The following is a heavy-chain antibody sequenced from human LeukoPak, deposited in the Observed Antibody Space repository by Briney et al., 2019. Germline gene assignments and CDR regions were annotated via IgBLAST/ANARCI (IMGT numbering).Heavy chain of an antibody. Sequence: GGSLRLSCAASGFTFFNYAMSWVRQSPGKGLEWVSIISGSGGNTNYADSVKGRFTISRDNSNNTLYLQMNSLRAEDTAVYYCAREANTMVRDPIWGQGTLVTVSS. D-gene: IGHD3-10*01. CDR1: GFTFFNYA. V-gene: IGHV3-23*01. CDR3: AREANTMVRDPI. CDR2: ISGSGGNT. J-gene: IGHJ4*02.